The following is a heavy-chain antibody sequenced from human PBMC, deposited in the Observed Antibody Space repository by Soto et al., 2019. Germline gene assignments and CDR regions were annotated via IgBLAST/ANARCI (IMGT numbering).Heavy chain of an antibody. CDR3: SQDRIAAAGTQDLDY. J-gene: IGHJ4*02. CDR2: IWYDGSNK. Sequence: PGGSLRLSCAASGVTFSSYGMHWVRQAPGKGRGWGAGIWYDGSNKYYADSVKGRLTISRDNSKNTLYLQMNSLRAEDTAVYYCSQDRIAAAGTQDLDYWGQGTLVTVSS. CDR1: GVTFSSYG. D-gene: IGHD6-13*01. V-gene: IGHV3-33*06.